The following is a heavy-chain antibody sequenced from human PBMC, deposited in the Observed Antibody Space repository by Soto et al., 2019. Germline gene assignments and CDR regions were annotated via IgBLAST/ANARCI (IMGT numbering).Heavy chain of an antibody. Sequence: QVQLVESGGGVVQPGRSLRLSCAASGFTFSSYAMHWVRQAPGKGLEWVAVISYDGSNKYYADSVKGRFTISRDNSKNPLYLQMNSLRAEDTAVYYCARGVEDTYGMDVWGQGTTVTVSS. CDR3: ARGVEDTYGMDV. V-gene: IGHV3-30-3*01. CDR2: ISYDGSNK. D-gene: IGHD2-15*01. J-gene: IGHJ6*02. CDR1: GFTFSSYA.